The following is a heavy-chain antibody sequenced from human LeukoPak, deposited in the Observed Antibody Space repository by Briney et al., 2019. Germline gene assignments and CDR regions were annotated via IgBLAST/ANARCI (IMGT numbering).Heavy chain of an antibody. V-gene: IGHV4-39*07. Sequence: PSETLSLTCTVSGGCISSSSYYWAWIRQPPGKGLEWIGSIYYSGSTYYNPSLKSRVTISVDTSKNQFSLKLNSVTAADTAVYYCASSIVMGSGSQAYYFDYWGQGTLVTVSS. CDR3: ASSIVMGSGSQAYYFDY. CDR1: GGCISSSSYY. J-gene: IGHJ4*02. CDR2: IYYSGST. D-gene: IGHD3-10*01.